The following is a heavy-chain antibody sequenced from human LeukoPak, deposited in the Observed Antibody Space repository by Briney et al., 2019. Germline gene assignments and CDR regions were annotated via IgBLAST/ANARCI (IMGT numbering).Heavy chain of an antibody. J-gene: IGHJ3*02. CDR3: ASAAATTGYRDAFDI. Sequence: GGSLRLSCAASGFTFSSYGMHWVRQAPGKGLEWVAYIQNDGSNEQYADSVKGRFTISRDNSKNTLYLQMNSLRAEDTAVYYCASAAATTGYRDAFDIWGQGTMVTVSS. D-gene: IGHD3-9*01. CDR1: GFTFSSYG. CDR2: IQNDGSNE. V-gene: IGHV3-30*02.